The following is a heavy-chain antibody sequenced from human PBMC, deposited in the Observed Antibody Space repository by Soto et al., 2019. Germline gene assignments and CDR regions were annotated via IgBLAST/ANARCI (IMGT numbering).Heavy chain of an antibody. CDR1: GFTFSSYG. V-gene: IGHV3-30*18. D-gene: IGHD3-22*01. CDR3: ANLESYYYDSSGYYGIDY. CDR2: ISYDGSNK. J-gene: IGHJ6*02. Sequence: QVQLVESGGGVVQPGRSLRLSCAASGFTFSSYGMHWVRQAPGKGLEWVAVISYDGSNKYYADSVKGRFTISRDNSKNTLYLQMNSLRAEDTAVYYCANLESYYYDSSGYYGIDYWGQGTTVTVSS.